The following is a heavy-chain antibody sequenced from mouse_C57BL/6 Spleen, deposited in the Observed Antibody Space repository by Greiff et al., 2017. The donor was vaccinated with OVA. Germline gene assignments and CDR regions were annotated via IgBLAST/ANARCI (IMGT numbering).Heavy chain of an antibody. CDR1: GYTFTSYW. D-gene: IGHD1-1*01. V-gene: IGHV1-69*01. Sequence: QVQLQQPGAELVMPGASVKLSCKASGYTFTSYWMHWVKQRPGQGLEWIGEIDPSDSYTNYNQKFKGKSTLTVDKSSSTAYMQLSSLTSEDSAVYYCARGIYYGSDYFDYWGQGTTLTVSS. J-gene: IGHJ2*01. CDR2: IDPSDSYT. CDR3: ARGIYYGSDYFDY.